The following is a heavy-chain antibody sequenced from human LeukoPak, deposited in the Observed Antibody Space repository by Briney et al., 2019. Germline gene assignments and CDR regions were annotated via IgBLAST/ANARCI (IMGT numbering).Heavy chain of an antibody. CDR2: MSSSDDGR. Sequence: GGSLRLSCAASDISFNDFGIHWVRQAPGKGLEWVSAMSSSDDGRYYAASVRGRFTISRDTSRSTLYLQMNSLRAEDAAVYYCAKAPVTSCRGAFCYPFDYWGQGTLVTVSS. V-gene: IGHV3-23*01. J-gene: IGHJ4*02. CDR3: AKAPVTSCRGAFCYPFDY. D-gene: IGHD2-15*01. CDR1: DISFNDFG.